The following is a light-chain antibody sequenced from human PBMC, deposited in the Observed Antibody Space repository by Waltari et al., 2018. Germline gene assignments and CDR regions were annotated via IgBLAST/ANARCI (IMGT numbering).Light chain of an antibody. V-gene: IGKV1-39*01. CDR1: QSISSY. CDR3: QQSYSTRFT. J-gene: IGKJ3*01. Sequence: DIQMTQYPSSLSASVGDRVTITCRASQSISSYLNWYQQKPGKAPKLLTYAASSVESGVPSRFSGSGSGTDFTLTISSLQPEDFATYYCQQSYSTRFTFGPGTKVDIK. CDR2: AAS.